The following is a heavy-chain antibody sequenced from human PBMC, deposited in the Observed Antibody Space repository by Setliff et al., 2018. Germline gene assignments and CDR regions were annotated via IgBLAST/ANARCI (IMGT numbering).Heavy chain of an antibody. V-gene: IGHV5-51*01. CDR1: GYTFTNYW. CDR2: IYPGDSDP. CDR3: ARQAISGSDAFDI. J-gene: IGHJ3*02. D-gene: IGHD3-3*01. Sequence: RGESLKISCKGSGYTFTNYWIGWVRQMPGKGLEWMGIIYPGDSDPRYSPPFQGQVTIPADKSISIAYLQWSSLKASDTAMYYCARQAISGSDAFDIWGQGTLVTVSS.